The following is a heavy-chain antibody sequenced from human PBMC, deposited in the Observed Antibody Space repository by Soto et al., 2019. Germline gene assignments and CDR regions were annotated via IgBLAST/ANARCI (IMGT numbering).Heavy chain of an antibody. J-gene: IGHJ4*02. Sequence: LRLSCAASGFTFSSYWMSWVRQAPGKGLEWVANIKQDGSEKYYVDSVKGRFTISRDNAKNSLYLQMNSLRAEDTAVYYCARVPQTGYSSSWYLSFADYWGQGTLVTVSS. CDR1: GFTFSSYW. D-gene: IGHD6-13*01. V-gene: IGHV3-7*03. CDR2: IKQDGSEK. CDR3: ARVPQTGYSSSWYLSFADY.